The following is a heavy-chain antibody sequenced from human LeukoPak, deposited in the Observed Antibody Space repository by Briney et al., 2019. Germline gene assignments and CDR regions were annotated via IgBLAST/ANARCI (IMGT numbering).Heavy chain of an antibody. D-gene: IGHD3-10*01. CDR2: INHSGST. CDR3: ARGGSRKPRANFDY. Sequence: SETLSLTCAVYGGSFSGYYWSWIRQPPGKGLEWIGEINHSGSTNYNPSLKSRVTISVDTSKNQFSLKLSSVTAAGTAVYYCARGGSRKPRANFDYWGQGTLVTVSS. J-gene: IGHJ4*02. V-gene: IGHV4-34*01. CDR1: GGSFSGYY.